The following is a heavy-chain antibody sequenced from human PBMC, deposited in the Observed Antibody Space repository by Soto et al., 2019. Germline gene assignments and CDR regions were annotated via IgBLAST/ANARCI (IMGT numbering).Heavy chain of an antibody. Sequence: PGGSLRLSCAASGFTFSSYSMNWVRQAPGKGLEWVSSISSSSSYIYYADSVKGRFTISRDNAKNSLYLQMNSLRAEDTAVYYCARTAVVPAAMGSYYYYYGMDVWGQGTTVTVSS. D-gene: IGHD2-2*01. CDR1: GFTFSSYS. CDR3: ARTAVVPAAMGSYYYYYGMDV. CDR2: ISSSSSYI. J-gene: IGHJ6*02. V-gene: IGHV3-21*01.